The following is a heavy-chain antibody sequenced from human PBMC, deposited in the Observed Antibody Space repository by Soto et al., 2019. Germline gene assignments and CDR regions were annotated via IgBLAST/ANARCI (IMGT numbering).Heavy chain of an antibody. CDR1: GFTFSSYA. D-gene: IGHD3-10*01. CDR2: ISGSGGST. CDR3: APDTGRGVNNWFDP. J-gene: IGHJ5*02. V-gene: IGHV3-23*01. Sequence: GGSLRLSCAASGFTFSSYAMSWVRQAPGKGLEWVSAISGSGGSTYYADSVKGRFTISRDNSKNTLYLQMNSLRAEDTAVYYCAPDTGRGVNNWFDPWGQGTLVTVSS.